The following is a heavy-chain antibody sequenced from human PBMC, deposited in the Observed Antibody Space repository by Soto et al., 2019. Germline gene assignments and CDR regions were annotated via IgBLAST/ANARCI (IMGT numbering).Heavy chain of an antibody. CDR1: GGSISSTSYY. J-gene: IGHJ4*02. CDR3: ARHGPGGSYSDY. V-gene: IGHV4-39*01. D-gene: IGHD1-26*01. CDR2: IYYSGST. Sequence: ETLSLTCAVSGGSISSTSYYWGWIRQPPGKGLEWIGSIYYSGSTYYNPSLKSRVTISVDTSKNQFSLKLSSVTAADTAVYYCARHGPGGSYSDYWGQGTLVTVSS.